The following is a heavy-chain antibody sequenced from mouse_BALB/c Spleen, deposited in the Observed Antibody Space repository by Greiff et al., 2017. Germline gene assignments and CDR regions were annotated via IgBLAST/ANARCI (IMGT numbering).Heavy chain of an antibody. D-gene: IGHD2-4*01. J-gene: IGHJ3*01. CDR1: GYSITSDYA. CDR2: ISYSGST. V-gene: IGHV3-2*02. Sequence: EVKLQESGPGLVKPSQSLSLTCTVTGYSITSDYAWNWIRQFPGNKLEWMGYISYSGSTSYNPSLKSRISITRDTSKNQFFLQLNSVTTEDTATYYCARGGSMITTPFAYWGQGTLVTVSA. CDR3: ARGGSMITTPFAY.